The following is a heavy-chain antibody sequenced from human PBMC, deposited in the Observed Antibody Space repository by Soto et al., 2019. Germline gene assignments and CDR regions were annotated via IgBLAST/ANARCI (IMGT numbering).Heavy chain of an antibody. CDR1: GGFMFRRY. V-gene: IGHV4-59*11. J-gene: IGHJ3*02. CDR3: ARGHKLPASSIDI. D-gene: IGHD2-15*01. CDR2: IYYSGST. Sequence: SETLSLSCTVSGGFMFRRYWGWSRQPPGKGLEYIGYIYYSGSTTYNPSLKSRVPISVDMSREQFSLKLTSVTAADTAVYYWARGHKLPASSIDIWCPTTSVTV.